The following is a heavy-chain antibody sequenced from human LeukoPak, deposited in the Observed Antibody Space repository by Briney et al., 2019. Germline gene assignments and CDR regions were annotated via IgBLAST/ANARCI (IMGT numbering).Heavy chain of an antibody. D-gene: IGHD3-22*01. CDR3: ARETAYYYDSSGYYGY. CDR1: GFTFDDYG. CDR2: INWNGGST. V-gene: IGHV3-20*04. J-gene: IGHJ4*02. Sequence: GGSLRLSCAASGFTFDDYGLSWVRQAPGKGLEWVSTINWNGGSTGYADSVKGRFTISRDNAKNSLYLQMNSLRAEDTALYYCARETAYYYDSSGYYGYWGQGTLVTVSS.